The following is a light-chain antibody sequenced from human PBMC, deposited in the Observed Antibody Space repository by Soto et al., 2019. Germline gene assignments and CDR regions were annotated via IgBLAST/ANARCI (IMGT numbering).Light chain of an antibody. CDR1: QSVSSN. CDR3: AQYNSRPQPEWAT. V-gene: IGKV3-15*01. CDR2: GAS. Sequence: EIVMTQSPATLSVSPGERATLSCRASQSVSSNLAWYQQKPGQAPRLLIYGASTRATGIPARFSGSGSGTEFTLTISSLQSDDLAVYYCAQYNSRPQPEWATFGQGTKVEIK. J-gene: IGKJ1*01.